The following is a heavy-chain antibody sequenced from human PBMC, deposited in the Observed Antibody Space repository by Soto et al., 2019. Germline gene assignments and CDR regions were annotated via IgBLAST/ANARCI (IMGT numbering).Heavy chain of an antibody. Sequence: PGGSLRLSCAASGFSFSDHYMSWIRQTPGKGLEWVSYISNNADTTYNADSVKGRFTISRDNGKNLLYLQMNSLRAEDTALYYCARSRLTILGVAGASFYYGMDVWGQGTTVTVSS. CDR1: GFSFSDHY. V-gene: IGHV3-11*01. CDR2: ISNNADTT. CDR3: ARSRLTILGVAGASFYYGMDV. D-gene: IGHD3-3*01. J-gene: IGHJ6*02.